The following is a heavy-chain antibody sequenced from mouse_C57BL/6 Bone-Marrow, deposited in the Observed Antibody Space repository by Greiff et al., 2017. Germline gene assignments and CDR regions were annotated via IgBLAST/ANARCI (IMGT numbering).Heavy chain of an antibody. CDR2: IDPSDSET. J-gene: IGHJ2*01. Sequence: VQLQQPGAELVRPGSSVKLSCKASGYTFTSYWMHWVKQRPIQGLEWIGKIDPSDSETHYNQKFKDKATLTVDKSSSTAYMQLSSLTSEDSAVYYCARNYYGDYFDYWGQGTTLTVSS. V-gene: IGHV1-52*01. CDR1: GYTFTSYW. CDR3: ARNYYGDYFDY. D-gene: IGHD1-1*01.